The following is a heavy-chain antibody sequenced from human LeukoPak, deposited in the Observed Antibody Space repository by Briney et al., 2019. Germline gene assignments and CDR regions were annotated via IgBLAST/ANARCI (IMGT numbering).Heavy chain of an antibody. CDR2: ISAYNGNT. Sequence: GASVKVSCKASGYTFTSYGISWVRQAPGQGLEWMGWISAYNGNTNYAQKLQGRVTMTTDTSTSTAYMELRSLRSDDTAVYYCARRLGGYYDDYYGMDVWGQGTTVTVSS. J-gene: IGHJ6*02. V-gene: IGHV1-18*01. CDR1: GYTFTSYG. CDR3: ARRLGGYYDDYYGMDV. D-gene: IGHD3-22*01.